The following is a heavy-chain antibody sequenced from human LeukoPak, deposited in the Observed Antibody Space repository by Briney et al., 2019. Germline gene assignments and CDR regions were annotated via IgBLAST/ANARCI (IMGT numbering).Heavy chain of an antibody. CDR2: KLPILGRA. Sequence: SVKLSCKVYRCTFSSYSIGWVRHAAGQVNEWMGRKLPILGRANYAQKFQGRVTSTAVNSTSTAYMELSSLRSEDTAVYYCARYYDFGSGSPDNWFDPWGQGTLVTVSS. D-gene: IGHD3-3*01. CDR1: RCTFSSYS. CDR3: ARYYDFGSGSPDNWFDP. J-gene: IGHJ5*02. V-gene: IGHV1-69*02.